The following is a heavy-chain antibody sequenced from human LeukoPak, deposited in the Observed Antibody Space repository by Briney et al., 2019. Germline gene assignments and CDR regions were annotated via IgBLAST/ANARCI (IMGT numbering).Heavy chain of an antibody. CDR2: IYSGGST. Sequence: GGSLRLSCAASGFTVSSNYMSWVRQAPGKGLEWVSVIYSGGSTYYADSVKGRFTISRDNSKNTLYLQMNSLRAEDTAVYYCARDLAVAGNRIPEYFQHWGQGTLVTVSS. D-gene: IGHD6-19*01. CDR1: GFTVSSNY. V-gene: IGHV3-53*01. CDR3: ARDLAVAGNRIPEYFQH. J-gene: IGHJ1*01.